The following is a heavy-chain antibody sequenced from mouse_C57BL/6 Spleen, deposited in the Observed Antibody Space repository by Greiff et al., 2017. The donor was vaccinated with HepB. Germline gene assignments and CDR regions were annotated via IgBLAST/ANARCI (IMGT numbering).Heavy chain of an antibody. CDR2: ISSGSSTI. J-gene: IGHJ3*01. CDR3: AREGYDPFAY. D-gene: IGHD2-2*01. CDR1: GFTFSDYG. V-gene: IGHV5-17*01. Sequence: EVKLMESGGGLVKPGGSLKLSCAASGFTFSDYGMHWVRQAPEKGLEWVAYISSGSSTIYYADTVKGRFTISRDNAKNTLFLQMTSLRSEDTAMYYCAREGYDPFAYWGQGTLVTVSA.